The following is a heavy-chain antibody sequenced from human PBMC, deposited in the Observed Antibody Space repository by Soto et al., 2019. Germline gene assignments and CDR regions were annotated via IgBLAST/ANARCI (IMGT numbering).Heavy chain of an antibody. V-gene: IGHV3-21*01. CDR1: GFTFSSYS. Sequence: GGSLRLSCAASGFTFSSYSMNWVRQAPGKGLEWVSSISSSSSYIYYADSVKGRFTISRDNAKNSLYLQMNSLRAEDTAVYYCARDYDYGYGDYNPFDYWGQGTLVTVSS. J-gene: IGHJ4*02. D-gene: IGHD4-17*01. CDR3: ARDYDYGYGDYNPFDY. CDR2: ISSSSSYI.